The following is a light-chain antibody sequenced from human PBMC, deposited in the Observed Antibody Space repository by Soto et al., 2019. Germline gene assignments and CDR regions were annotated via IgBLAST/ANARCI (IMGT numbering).Light chain of an antibody. J-gene: IGKJ1*01. CDR1: QSISSW. CDR3: QQYNSYGT. CDR2: DAS. V-gene: IGKV1-5*01. Sequence: DIQMTQSPSTLSASVGERVTITCRASQSISSWLAWYQQKPGKAPKLLIYDASSLESGVPSRFSGSGSGTEFTLTISSLQPDDFATYYCQQYNSYGTFGQGTKVDIK.